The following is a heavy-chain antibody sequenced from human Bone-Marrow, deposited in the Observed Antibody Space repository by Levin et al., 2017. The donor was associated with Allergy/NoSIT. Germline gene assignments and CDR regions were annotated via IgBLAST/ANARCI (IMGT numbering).Heavy chain of an antibody. CDR1: GGSFSGYY. D-gene: IGHD1-26*01. CDR2: INHSGST. V-gene: IGHV4-34*01. J-gene: IGHJ3*02. CDR3: ASRCGSYCFVSLGAFDI. Sequence: SQTLSLTCAVYGGSFSGYYWSWIRQPPGKGLEWIGEINHSGSTNYNPSLKSRVTISVDTSKNQFSLKLSSVTAADTAVYYCASRCGSYCFVSLGAFDIWGQGTMVTVSS.